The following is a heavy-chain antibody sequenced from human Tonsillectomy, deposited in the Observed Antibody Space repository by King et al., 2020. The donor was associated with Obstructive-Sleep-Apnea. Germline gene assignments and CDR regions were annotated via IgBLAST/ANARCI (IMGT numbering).Heavy chain of an antibody. Sequence: VQLVESGAEVKKPGASVKVSCKASGYTVTTYYMHWVRQAPGQGLEWLGIINPTGGSTTYAQKFQGRVTMTRDTSTSTVYMELSSLRSEDTAVYFCARGGYYDSSGYYGRAFDIWGQGTMVPVSS. V-gene: IGHV1-46*01. CDR2: INPTGGST. CDR1: GYTVTTYY. J-gene: IGHJ3*02. D-gene: IGHD3-22*01. CDR3: ARGGYYDSSGYYGRAFDI.